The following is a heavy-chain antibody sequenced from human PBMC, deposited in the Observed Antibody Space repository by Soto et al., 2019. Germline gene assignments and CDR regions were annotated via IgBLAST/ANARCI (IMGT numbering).Heavy chain of an antibody. J-gene: IGHJ6*02. CDR1: GFTFSSYS. CDR2: ISSSSSTI. D-gene: IGHD3-9*01. CDR3: ARDRSYYDIWTCEYYYYYGMDV. Sequence: EVQLVESGGGLVQPGGSLRLSCAASGFTFSSYSMNWVRQAPGKGLEWVAYISSSSSTIYYADSVKGRFTISRDNAKNSLYMQMNSLGAEDTAVYYWARDRSYYDIWTCEYYYYYGMDVWGQGTTVTVSS. V-gene: IGHV3-48*01.